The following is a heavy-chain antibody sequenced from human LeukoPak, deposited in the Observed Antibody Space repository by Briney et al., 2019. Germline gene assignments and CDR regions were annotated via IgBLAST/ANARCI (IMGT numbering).Heavy chain of an antibody. D-gene: IGHD3-10*01. CDR1: GFTFSSYA. Sequence: HTGGSLRLSCAASGFTFSSYAMSWVRQAPGKGLEWVSAISGSGGSTYYADSVKGRFTISRDNSKNTLYLQTNSLRAEDTAVYYCAKGPPNYYGSGSYSGWFDPWGQGTLVTVSS. J-gene: IGHJ5*02. V-gene: IGHV3-23*01. CDR2: ISGSGGST. CDR3: AKGPPNYYGSGSYSGWFDP.